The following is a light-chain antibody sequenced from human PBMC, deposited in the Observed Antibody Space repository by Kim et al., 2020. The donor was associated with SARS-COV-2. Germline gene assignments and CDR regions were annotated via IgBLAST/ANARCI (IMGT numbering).Light chain of an antibody. V-gene: IGKV3-20*01. CDR1: QKVGGSY. Sequence: RAGPSCRRRQKVGGSYLAWYQQKTGQAPRLPIYRATRRATGIPDRFSGSGSVTDFTLTVSRLGPEQVAVYYCQHDGVSTACTFGQGTKVDIK. CDR3: QHDGVSTACT. J-gene: IGKJ1*01. CDR2: RAT.